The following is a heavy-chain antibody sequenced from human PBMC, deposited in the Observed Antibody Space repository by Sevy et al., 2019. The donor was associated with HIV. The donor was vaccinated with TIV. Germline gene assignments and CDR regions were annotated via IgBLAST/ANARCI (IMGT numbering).Heavy chain of an antibody. V-gene: IGHV3-30*18. CDR1: GFTFSSYG. J-gene: IGHJ3*02. CDR2: ISYDGSNK. CDR3: AKGSGSYPPHDAFDI. Sequence: GGSLRLSCAASGFTFSSYGMHWVRQAPGKGLEWVAVISYDGSNKYYADPVKGRFTISRDNSKNTLYLQMNSLRAEDTAVYYCAKGSGSYPPHDAFDIWGQGTMVTVSS. D-gene: IGHD3-10*01.